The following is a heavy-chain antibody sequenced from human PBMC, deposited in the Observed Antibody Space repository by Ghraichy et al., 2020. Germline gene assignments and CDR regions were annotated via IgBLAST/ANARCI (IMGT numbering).Heavy chain of an antibody. V-gene: IGHV3-30*18. D-gene: IGHD3-3*01. CDR3: AKQVNSRGYYSYIDD. Sequence: GGSLRLSCAASGFTFSSYAIRWVRQAPGKGLEWVSVVSSSGNTTYYADSVKGRFTVSRDNSKNTLYLHMSSLRVEDTAVYYCAKQVNSRGYYSYIDDWGQGALVTVSS. CDR2: VSSSGNTT. J-gene: IGHJ4*02. CDR1: GFTFSSYA.